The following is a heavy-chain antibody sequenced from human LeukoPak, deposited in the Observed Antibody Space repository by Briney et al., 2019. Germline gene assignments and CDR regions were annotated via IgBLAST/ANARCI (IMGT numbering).Heavy chain of an antibody. Sequence: GGSLRLSCAASGFTFSNCGMHWVRQAPGKGLESVAVIRSDGSNKYYADAVKGRFTISIDNSKNTLYLQMNSLRAEDTAVYYCAISPGSKGYYYYGMDVWGQGTTVTVSS. V-gene: IGHV3-30*02. CDR3: AISPGSKGYYYYGMDV. J-gene: IGHJ6*02. CDR2: IRSDGSNK. CDR1: GFTFSNCG. D-gene: IGHD3-10*01.